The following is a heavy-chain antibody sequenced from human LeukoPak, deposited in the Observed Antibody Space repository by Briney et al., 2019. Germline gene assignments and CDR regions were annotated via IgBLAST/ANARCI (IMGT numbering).Heavy chain of an antibody. CDR1: GFTVSSNY. CDR2: TSGSGGST. V-gene: IGHV3-23*01. J-gene: IGHJ3*02. CDR3: AKKMDIVATIGAFDI. Sequence: PGGSLRLSCAASGFTVSSNYMSWVRQAPGKGLEWVSATSGSGGSTYYADSVKGRFTISRDNSKNTLYLQMNSLRAEDTAVYYCAKKMDIVATIGAFDIWGQGTMVTVSS. D-gene: IGHD5-12*01.